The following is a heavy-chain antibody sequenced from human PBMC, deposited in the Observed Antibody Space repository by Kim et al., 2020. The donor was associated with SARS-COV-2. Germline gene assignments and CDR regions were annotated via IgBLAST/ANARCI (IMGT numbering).Heavy chain of an antibody. Sequence: VKGRFTISRDNSKNTLYLQMSSLRAEDTAVYYCVIIIVVVPAAPYYGMDVWGQGTTVTVSS. D-gene: IGHD2-2*01. CDR3: VIIIVVVPAAPYYGMDV. J-gene: IGHJ6*02. V-gene: IGHV3-64D*06.